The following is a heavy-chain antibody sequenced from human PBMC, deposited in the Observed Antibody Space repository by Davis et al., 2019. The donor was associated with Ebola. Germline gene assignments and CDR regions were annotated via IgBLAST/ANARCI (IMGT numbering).Heavy chain of an antibody. CDR2: MYNSGST. CDR3: ARSRRLSLVFYYYGMDV. CDR1: GGSVSSASYY. D-gene: IGHD3-16*01. Sequence: MPSDILSLTCTLLGGSVSSASYYWSWMRQPPGKGLEWIGYMYNSGSTNYNPSLKSRVSISVDTSKNQFSLKLSSVTAADTAVYYCARSRRLSLVFYYYGMDVWGQGTTVTVSS. V-gene: IGHV4-61*01. J-gene: IGHJ6*02.